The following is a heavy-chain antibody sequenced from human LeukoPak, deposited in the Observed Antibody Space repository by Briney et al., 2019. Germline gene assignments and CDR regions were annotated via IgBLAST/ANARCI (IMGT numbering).Heavy chain of an antibody. CDR3: SSSSSAYYYMDV. D-gene: IGHD6-6*01. J-gene: IGHJ6*03. CDR2: IKQDGSEK. V-gene: IGHV3-7*01. Sequence: GGSLRLSCAASGFTFSSYWMSWVRQAPGKGLEWVANIKQDGSEKYYVDSVKGRFTISRDNAKNSLYLQMNSLRAEDTAVYYCSSSSSAYYYMDVWGKGTTVTVSS. CDR1: GFTFSSYW.